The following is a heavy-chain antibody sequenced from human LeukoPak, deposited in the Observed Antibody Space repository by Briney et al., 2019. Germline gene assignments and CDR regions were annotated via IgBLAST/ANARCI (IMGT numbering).Heavy chain of an antibody. J-gene: IGHJ4*02. D-gene: IGHD1-1*01. CDR1: GYSISSGYH. CDR2: VYRSGTT. V-gene: IGHV4-38-2*02. Sequence: SETPSLTCVVSGYSISSGYHWGWIRQPPGKGLEWIGVVYRSGTTYYDPSLESRVTISVDTSKNQISLKVRSVTATDTAIYYCARENWIFDYWGQGILVTVSS. CDR3: ARENWIFDY.